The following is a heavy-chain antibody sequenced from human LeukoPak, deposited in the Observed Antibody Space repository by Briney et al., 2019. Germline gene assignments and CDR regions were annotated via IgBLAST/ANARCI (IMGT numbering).Heavy chain of an antibody. V-gene: IGHV3-11*01. CDR2: ISSSGSTI. J-gene: IGHJ4*02. CDR1: GFTFSDYY. CDR3: AREVRWLQLSSTGIDY. D-gene: IGHD5-24*01. Sequence: GGSLRLSCAASGFTFSDYYMSWIRQAPGKGLEWVSYISSSGSTIYYADSVKGRFTISRDNAKNSLYLQMNSLRAEDTAVYYCAREVRWLQLSSTGIDYWGQGTLVTVSS.